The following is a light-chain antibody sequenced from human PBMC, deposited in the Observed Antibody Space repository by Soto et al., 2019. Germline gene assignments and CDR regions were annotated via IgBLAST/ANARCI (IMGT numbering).Light chain of an antibody. CDR1: QAITTY. J-gene: IGKJ5*01. CDR3: QQLTSYPIT. CDR2: AAS. Sequence: IQLTQSPYSLSASVGDRVTVSCRASQAITTYLAWYQQKPGKAPQLLIFAASTLHSGVPSRFSGSGSGTDFTLTISSLQPEDFATYYYQQLTSYPITFGQGTRLEIK. V-gene: IGKV1-9*01.